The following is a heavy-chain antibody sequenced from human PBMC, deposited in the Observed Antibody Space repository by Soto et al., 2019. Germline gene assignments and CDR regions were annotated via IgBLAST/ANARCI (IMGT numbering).Heavy chain of an antibody. CDR3: ARDGVAVAGEYYRYGIDV. J-gene: IGHJ6*02. Sequence: QVQLVESGGGVVQPGRSLRLSCAASGFIFSNYAMHWVRQAPGKGLEWVAVISFDGSIKYHADSVKGRFTMSRDNSKNTLYLQMNSLRAEDTAVYYCARDGVAVAGEYYRYGIDVWGQGTTVTVSS. CDR2: ISFDGSIK. CDR1: GFIFSNYA. V-gene: IGHV3-30-3*01. D-gene: IGHD6-19*01.